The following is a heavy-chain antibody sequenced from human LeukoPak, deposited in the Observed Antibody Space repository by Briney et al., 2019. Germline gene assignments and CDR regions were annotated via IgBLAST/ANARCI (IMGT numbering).Heavy chain of an antibody. CDR3: ARGGGSSSPFDY. CDR2: IYHSGST. CDR1: GGSISSGGYS. V-gene: IGHV4-30-2*01. J-gene: IGHJ4*02. D-gene: IGHD6-6*01. Sequence: SETLSLTCAVSGGSISSGGYSWSWIRQPPGKGLEWIGYIYHSGSTYYNPSLKSRVTISVDRSKNQFSLKLSSVTAADTAVYYCARGGGSSSPFDYWGQGTLITVSS.